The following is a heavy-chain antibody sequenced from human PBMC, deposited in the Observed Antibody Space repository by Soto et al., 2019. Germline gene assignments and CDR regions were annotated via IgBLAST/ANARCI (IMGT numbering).Heavy chain of an antibody. Sequence: KPSETLSLTCTVSGDSMSSSNWWNWVRQPPGKGLEWIGEAHHSGRTNYNPSLKSRVTISVDRSQNHFSLKLSSVTAADTAVYYCARSEATALDYWGQGTLVTVSS. V-gene: IGHV4-4*02. CDR1: GDSMSSSNW. CDR3: ARSEATALDY. J-gene: IGHJ4*02. CDR2: AHHSGRT.